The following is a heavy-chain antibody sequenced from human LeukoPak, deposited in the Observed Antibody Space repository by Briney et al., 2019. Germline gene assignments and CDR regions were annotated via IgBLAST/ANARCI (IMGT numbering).Heavy chain of an antibody. CDR2: ISSSSSYI. J-gene: IGHJ5*02. D-gene: IGHD1-1*01. Sequence: GGSLRLSCAASGFTFSSYSMNWVRQAPGKGLEWVSSISSSSSYIYYADSVKGRFTISRDNAKNSLYLQMNSLRAEDTAVYYCARGRVERNWFDPWGQGTLVTVSS. CDR3: ARGRVERNWFDP. CDR1: GFTFSSYS. V-gene: IGHV3-21*01.